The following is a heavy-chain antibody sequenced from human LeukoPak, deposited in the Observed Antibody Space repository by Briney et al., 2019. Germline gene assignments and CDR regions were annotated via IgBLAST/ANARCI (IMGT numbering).Heavy chain of an antibody. J-gene: IGHJ6*02. CDR3: ARDHCTSSGCYEYYYYGMDV. D-gene: IGHD2-2*01. CDR2: INPNSGGT. Sequence: ASVKVSCKASGYTFTDYYLQWVRQAPGQGLEWMGWINPNSGGTNSAQKFQGRVTMTRDTSVSTAYMELCRLRSDDTAVYYCARDHCTSSGCYEYYYYGMDVWGQGTTVTVSS. V-gene: IGHV1-2*02. CDR1: GYTFTDYY.